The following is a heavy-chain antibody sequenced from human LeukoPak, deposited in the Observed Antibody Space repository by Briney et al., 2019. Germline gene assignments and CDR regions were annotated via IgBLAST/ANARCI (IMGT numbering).Heavy chain of an antibody. CDR1: GYTFTDYY. J-gene: IGHJ4*02. CDR3: ARDGGLDY. Sequence: GASVKVSCKASGYTFTDYYMHWLRQAPGQGLEWMGWINPNSGVTNFAQKFQGRVTMTRDTSINTAYMELSRLTSDDTAVYYCARDGGLDYWGQGTLAAVSS. V-gene: IGHV1-2*02. CDR2: INPNSGVT.